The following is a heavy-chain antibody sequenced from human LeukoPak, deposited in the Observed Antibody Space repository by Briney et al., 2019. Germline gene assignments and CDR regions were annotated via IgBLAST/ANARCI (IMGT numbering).Heavy chain of an antibody. J-gene: IGHJ4*02. V-gene: IGHV1-46*01. CDR1: GYTFTSYY. CDR2: INPSGGST. D-gene: IGHD4-17*01. Sequence: GASVKVSCKASGYTFTSYYTHWVRQAPGQGLEWMGIINPSGGSTSYAQKFQGRVTMTRDTSTSTVYMELSSLRSEDTAVYYCATDYGDYVFDYWGQGTLVTVSS. CDR3: ATDYGDYVFDY.